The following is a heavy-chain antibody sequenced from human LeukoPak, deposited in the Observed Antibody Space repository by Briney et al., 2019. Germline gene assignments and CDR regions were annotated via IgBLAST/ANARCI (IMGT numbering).Heavy chain of an antibody. CDR2: IYYSGST. CDR1: GGSISSGGYY. J-gene: IGHJ3*02. V-gene: IGHV4-61*08. CDR3: ARGGDITIFGVALPPGAAFDI. D-gene: IGHD3-3*01. Sequence: SQTLSLTCTVSGGSISSGGYYWSWIRQHPGKGLEWIGYIYYSGSTNYNPSLKSRVTISVDTSKNQFSLKLSSVTAADTAVYYCARGGDITIFGVALPPGAAFDIWGQGTMVTVSS.